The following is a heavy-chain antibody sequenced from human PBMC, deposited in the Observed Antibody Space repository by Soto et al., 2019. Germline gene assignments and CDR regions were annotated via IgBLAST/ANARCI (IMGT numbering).Heavy chain of an antibody. Sequence: ASVKVSCKASGGTFSSYAISWVRQAPGQGLEWMGGIIPIFGTANYAQKFQGRVTITADKSTSTAYMELSSLRSEDTAVYYCARDSSGLYYFDYWGQGXLVTVYS. J-gene: IGHJ4*02. V-gene: IGHV1-69*06. CDR1: GGTFSSYA. D-gene: IGHD3-22*01. CDR3: ARDSSGLYYFDY. CDR2: IIPIFGTA.